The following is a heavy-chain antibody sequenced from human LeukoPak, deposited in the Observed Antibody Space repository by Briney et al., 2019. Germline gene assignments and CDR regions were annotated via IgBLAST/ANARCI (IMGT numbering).Heavy chain of an antibody. D-gene: IGHD3-3*01. J-gene: IGHJ4*02. CDR1: GVSFSGFY. V-gene: IGHV4-34*01. CDR2: INHSGST. CDR3: ARLRAVLRFYLNEYYFDF. Sequence: PSETLSLTCTVSGVSFSGFYWSWIRQPPGKGLEWIGEINHSGSTNYNPSLKSRVTISIDTSKNQFSLQLICVTAADTAVYYCARLRAVLRFYLNEYYFDFWGQGTLVTVSS.